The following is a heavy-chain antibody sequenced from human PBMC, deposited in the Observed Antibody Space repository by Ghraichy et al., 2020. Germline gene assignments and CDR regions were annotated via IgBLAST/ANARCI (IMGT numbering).Heavy chain of an antibody. V-gene: IGHV1-69*13. CDR3: ARSLLISNNYYYGMDV. J-gene: IGHJ6*02. CDR2: IIPIFGTA. D-gene: IGHD3-16*01. Sequence: SVKVSCKASGGTFSSYAISWVRQAPGQGLEWMGEIIPIFGTANYAQKFQGRVTITADESTSTAYMELSSLRSEDTAVYYCARSLLISNNYYYGMDVWGQGTTVTVSS. CDR1: GGTFSSYA.